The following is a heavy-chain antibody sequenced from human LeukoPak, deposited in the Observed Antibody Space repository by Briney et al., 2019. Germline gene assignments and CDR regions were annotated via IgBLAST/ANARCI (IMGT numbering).Heavy chain of an antibody. CDR3: ARDSNYGDAFDI. Sequence: PSETLSLTYAVSGGSISSSNWWSWVRQPPGKGLEWIGEIYHSGSTNYNPSLKSRVTISVDKSKNQFSLKLSSVTAADTAVYYCARDSNYGDAFDIWGQGTMVTVSS. J-gene: IGHJ3*02. V-gene: IGHV4-4*02. D-gene: IGHD4-11*01. CDR2: IYHSGST. CDR1: GGSISSSNW.